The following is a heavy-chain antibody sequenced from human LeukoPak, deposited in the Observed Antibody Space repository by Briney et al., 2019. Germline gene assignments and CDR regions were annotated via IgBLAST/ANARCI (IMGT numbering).Heavy chain of an antibody. CDR1: GFTFVDYA. CDR3: AKGGGSYFVREDY. V-gene: IGHV3-43*02. D-gene: IGHD1-26*01. J-gene: IGHJ4*02. Sequence: PGGSLTLSCAASGFTFVDYAMHWVRQAPGKGLDWVSLILGYGVSTYYADSVKGRFTISRDNSKNSLYLQMNSLKTEDTAFYYCAKGGGSYFVREDYWGQGTLVTVSS. CDR2: ILGYGVST.